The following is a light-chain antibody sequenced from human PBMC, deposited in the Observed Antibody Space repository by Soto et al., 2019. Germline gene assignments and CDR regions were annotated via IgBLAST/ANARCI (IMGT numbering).Light chain of an antibody. CDR1: SSDFGGYNY. Sequence: QSALTQPASVSGSHGQSITISCTGTSSDFGGYNYVSWYQQHPGKAPKLMIYDVSNRPSGVSNRFSGSKSGNTASLTISGLQAEDEADYYCSSYTSSSTLYVFGTGTKLTVL. J-gene: IGLJ1*01. CDR3: SSYTSSSTLYV. CDR2: DVS. V-gene: IGLV2-14*01.